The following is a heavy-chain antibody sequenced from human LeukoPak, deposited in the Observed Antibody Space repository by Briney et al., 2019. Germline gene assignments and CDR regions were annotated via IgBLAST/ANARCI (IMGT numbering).Heavy chain of an antibody. D-gene: IGHD3-22*01. J-gene: IGHJ4*02. CDR2: IYYSGST. Sequence: PSETLSLTCTVSGGSISSSSYYWGWIRQPPGKGLEWIGSIYYSGSTYYNPSLKSRVTISVDTSKNQFSLKLSSVTAADTAVYYCARRDSSGYYGVRGGYDYWGQGTLVTVSS. V-gene: IGHV4-39*01. CDR3: ARRDSSGYYGVRGGYDY. CDR1: GGSISSSSYY.